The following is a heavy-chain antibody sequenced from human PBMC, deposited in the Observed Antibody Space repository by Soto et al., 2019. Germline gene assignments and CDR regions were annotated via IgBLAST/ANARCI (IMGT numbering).Heavy chain of an antibody. CDR1: GYSISSGYY. J-gene: IGHJ6*02. CDR2: IYHSGST. CDR3: ARDTMHYDFWSGYQYYYYYGMDV. V-gene: IGHV4-38-2*02. D-gene: IGHD3-3*01. Sequence: PSETLSLTCAVSGYSISSGYYWGCIRQPPGKGLEWIGSIYHSGSTYYNPSLKSRVTISVDTSKNQFSLKLSSVTAADTAVYYCARDTMHYDFWSGYQYYYYYGMDVWGQGTTVTVSS.